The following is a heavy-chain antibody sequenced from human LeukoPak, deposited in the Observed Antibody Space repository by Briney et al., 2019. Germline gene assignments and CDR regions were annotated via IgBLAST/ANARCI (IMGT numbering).Heavy chain of an antibody. Sequence: PSETLSLTCTVSGYSISSGYYWGWIRQPPGKGLEWIGSIYHSGSTYYNPSLKSRDTISVDTSKNQFSLKLSSVTAADTAVYYCARDYRDSSGFWGQGTLVTVSS. V-gene: IGHV4-38-2*02. CDR3: ARDYRDSSGF. J-gene: IGHJ4*02. D-gene: IGHD3-22*01. CDR1: GYSISSGYY. CDR2: IYHSGST.